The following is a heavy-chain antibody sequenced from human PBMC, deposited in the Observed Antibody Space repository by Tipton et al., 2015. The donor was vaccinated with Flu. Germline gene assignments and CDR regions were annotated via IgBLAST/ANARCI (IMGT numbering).Heavy chain of an antibody. CDR2: ISSGASTI. V-gene: IGHV3-48*03. CDR1: GFTFSNYE. D-gene: IGHD7-27*01. J-gene: IGHJ4*02. Sequence: GSLRLSCAASGFTFSNYEMNWVRQAPGKGLEWLSYISSGASTISYADSVRGRFTISRDNAKNSLYLQLNSLRAEDTALYYCATLTADGYWGQGDVVTVSS. CDR3: ATLTADGY.